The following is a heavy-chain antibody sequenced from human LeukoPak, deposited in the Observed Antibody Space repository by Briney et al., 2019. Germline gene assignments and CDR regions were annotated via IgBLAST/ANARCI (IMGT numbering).Heavy chain of an antibody. CDR2: ISGSGGST. J-gene: IGHJ6*03. CDR1: GFTFSSYG. CDR3: AKEGIVVVPANIYYYYYMDV. D-gene: IGHD2-2*01. V-gene: IGHV3-23*01. Sequence: PGGSLRLSCAASGFTFSSYGMSWVRQAPGKGLEWVSAISGSGGSTYYADSVKGRFTISRDNSKNTLYLQMNSLRAEDTAVYYCAKEGIVVVPANIYYYYYMDVWGKGTTVTISS.